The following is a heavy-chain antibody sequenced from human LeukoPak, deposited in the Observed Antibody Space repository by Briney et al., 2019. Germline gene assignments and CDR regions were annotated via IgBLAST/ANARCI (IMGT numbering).Heavy chain of an antibody. CDR1: GYSISSSNW. Sequence: SETLSLTCAVSGYSISSSNWWGWIRQPPGKGLEWIGYIFYSGSTYYNPSLKSRVTMSVDTSKNQSSLKLSSVTAVDTAVYYCAQASSSGWAPPRNWGQGTLVTVSS. D-gene: IGHD6-19*01. CDR3: AQASSSGWAPPRN. CDR2: IFYSGST. V-gene: IGHV4-28*01. J-gene: IGHJ4*02.